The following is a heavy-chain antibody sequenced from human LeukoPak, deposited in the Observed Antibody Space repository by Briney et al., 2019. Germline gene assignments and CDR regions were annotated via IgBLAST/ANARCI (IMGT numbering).Heavy chain of an antibody. CDR1: GYTFTSYG. CDR3: ARDGFRFGEPRRNWFDP. J-gene: IGHJ5*02. CDR2: ISAYNGNT. D-gene: IGHD3-10*01. V-gene: IGHV1-18*01. Sequence: ASVKVSCKTSGYTFTSYGISWVRQAPGQGLEWMGWISAYNGNTNYAQELQGRVTMTTDTSTSTAYMELRSLRSDDTAMYFCARDGFRFGEPRRNWFDPWGQGTLVTVSS.